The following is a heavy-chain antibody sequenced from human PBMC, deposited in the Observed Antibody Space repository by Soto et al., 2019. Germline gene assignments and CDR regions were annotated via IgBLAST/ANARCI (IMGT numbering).Heavy chain of an antibody. D-gene: IGHD3-22*01. J-gene: IGHJ4*02. CDR3: AKYRYLDHDSRGYLFDN. CDR1: GFTFNIYA. Sequence: EVQLLESGGDLIQPGGSLRLSCAASGFTFNIYAMTWVRQAPGKGLEWVSAISRYGDITYYADSVEGRFSISRDNYKNTLYLQMNSMRAEDTAVYYCAKYRYLDHDSRGYLFDNWGQGTLVTVSS. V-gene: IGHV3-23*01. CDR2: ISRYGDIT.